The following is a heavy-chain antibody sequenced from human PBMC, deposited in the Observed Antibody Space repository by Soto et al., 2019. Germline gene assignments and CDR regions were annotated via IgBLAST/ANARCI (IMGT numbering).Heavy chain of an antibody. J-gene: IGHJ5*02. Sequence: SETLSLNCAVYGGSFSGYYWSWIRQPPGKGLEWIGEINHSGSTNYNPSLKSRVTISVDTSKNQFSLKLSSVTAADTAVYYCARVVVTAISVWFDPWGQGTLVTVSS. V-gene: IGHV4-34*01. CDR1: GGSFSGYY. CDR3: ARVVVTAISVWFDP. D-gene: IGHD2-21*02. CDR2: INHSGST.